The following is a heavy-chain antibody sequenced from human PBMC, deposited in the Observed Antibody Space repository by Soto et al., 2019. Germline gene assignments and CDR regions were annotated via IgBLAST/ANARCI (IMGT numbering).Heavy chain of an antibody. V-gene: IGHV3-23*01. CDR3: EKSPDFYYYTMDV. J-gene: IGHJ6*02. Sequence: AGGSLRLSCAASGFTFSGYAMTWVRQAPGKGLEWVSSFTGGGTSTYYADFVKGLFIISRDNSQNTVSLQMNSLRAYDTAVYYCEKSPDFYYYTMDVWGQGTTVTVSS. CDR2: FTGGGTST. CDR1: GFTFSGYA.